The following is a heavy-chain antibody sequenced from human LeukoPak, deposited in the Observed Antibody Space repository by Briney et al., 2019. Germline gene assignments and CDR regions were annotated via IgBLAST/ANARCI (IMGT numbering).Heavy chain of an antibody. J-gene: IGHJ4*02. Sequence: ASVKVSCKASGYTFTGYYMHWVRHAPGQGLEWMGRINPNSGGTNYAQKFQGRVTMTRDTSISTDYMELSRLRSDDTAVYYCARVKAVAGAYYFDYWGQGTLVTVSS. D-gene: IGHD6-19*01. CDR1: GYTFTGYY. CDR2: INPNSGGT. CDR3: ARVKAVAGAYYFDY. V-gene: IGHV1-2*06.